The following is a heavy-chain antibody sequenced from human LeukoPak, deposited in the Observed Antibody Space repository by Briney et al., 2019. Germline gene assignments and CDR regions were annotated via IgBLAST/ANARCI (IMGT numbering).Heavy chain of an antibody. D-gene: IGHD1-26*01. CDR2: ISDSDGST. Sequence: GGSLRHSRAASGFTFSGYAMSWVRQAPGQGLEWVSAISDSDGSTNYADSVKGRFAISRDNSKNTLYLQMNSLRAEDTAVYYCAKEVIGSYFEFWGQGTLGTVSS. J-gene: IGHJ4*02. CDR1: GFTFSGYA. V-gene: IGHV3-23*01. CDR3: AKEVIGSYFEF.